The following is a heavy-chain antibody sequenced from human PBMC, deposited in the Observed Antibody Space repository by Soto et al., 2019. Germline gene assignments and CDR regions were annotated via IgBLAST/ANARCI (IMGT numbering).Heavy chain of an antibody. V-gene: IGHV4-34*01. D-gene: IGHD3-9*01. CDR1: GGSFSTYY. J-gene: IGHJ3*02. CDR2: INHSGSN. Sequence: QLQQWGAGLLKPSETLSLTCVVSGGSFSTYYYNWIRQSPGKGLEWIGEINHSGSNNYSPSLKSRVTMSLDTSKNQCSLKRTSVTAADTAVYYCARGGSNDWQVAFDIWGQGTMVTVSS. CDR3: ARGGSNDWQVAFDI.